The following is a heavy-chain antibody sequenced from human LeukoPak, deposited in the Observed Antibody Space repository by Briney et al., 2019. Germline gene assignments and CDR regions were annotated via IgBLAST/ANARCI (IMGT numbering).Heavy chain of an antibody. CDR2: IYPGDSDT. CDR3: ARRSGRGPEQWLVRGYFDY. J-gene: IGHJ4*02. Sequence: GESLKISCKGSGYSFTSYWIGWVRQMPGKGLEWMGIIYPGDSDTRYSPSFQGQVTISADKSISTAYLQWSSLKASDTAMYYCARRSGRGPEQWLVRGYFDYWGQGTLVTVSS. V-gene: IGHV5-51*01. D-gene: IGHD6-19*01. CDR1: GYSFTSYW.